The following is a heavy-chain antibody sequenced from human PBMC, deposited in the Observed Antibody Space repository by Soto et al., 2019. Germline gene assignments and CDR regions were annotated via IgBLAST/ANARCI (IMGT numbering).Heavy chain of an antibody. J-gene: IGHJ4*02. D-gene: IGHD2-15*01. CDR3: ARFKGCSGGSCYPYFDY. V-gene: IGHV3-30*03. Sequence: GGSLRLSCAASGFTFSNYAMHWVRQAPGKGLEWVAFISYDGSSKFYADPMKGRHTISRDNSKNTLYLQMNSLRAEDTAVYYCARFKGCSGGSCYPYFDYWGQGTLVTSPQ. CDR1: GFTFSNYA. CDR2: ISYDGSSK.